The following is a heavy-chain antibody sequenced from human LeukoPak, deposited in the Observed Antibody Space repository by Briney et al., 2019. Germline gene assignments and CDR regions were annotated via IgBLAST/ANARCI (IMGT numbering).Heavy chain of an antibody. CDR2: INSDGSST. D-gene: IGHD6-13*01. V-gene: IGHV3-74*01. CDR1: GFTFSSYW. Sequence: GGSLRLSCAASGFTFSSYWMHWVRQAPGKGLVWVSRINSDGSSTSYADSVKGRFTISRDNAKNTPYLQMNSLRAEDTAVYYCASKYSSSWSLGWFDPWGQGTLVTVSS. CDR3: ASKYSSSWSLGWFDP. J-gene: IGHJ5*02.